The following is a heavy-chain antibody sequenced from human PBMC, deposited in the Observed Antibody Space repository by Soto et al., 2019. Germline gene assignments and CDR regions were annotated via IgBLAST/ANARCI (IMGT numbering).Heavy chain of an antibody. V-gene: IGHV1-46*01. CDR3: ARPTGVYYDSSGYFGGNLGAFDI. CDR2: INPSGGST. Sequence: GASVTVSCQAAGHAFTSYYMHWVRQAPGQGLEWMGIINPSGGSTSYAQKFQGRVTMTRDTSTSTVYMELSSLRSEDTAVYYCARPTGVYYDSSGYFGGNLGAFDIWGRGTMVTVSS. D-gene: IGHD3-22*01. CDR1: GHAFTSYY. J-gene: IGHJ3*02.